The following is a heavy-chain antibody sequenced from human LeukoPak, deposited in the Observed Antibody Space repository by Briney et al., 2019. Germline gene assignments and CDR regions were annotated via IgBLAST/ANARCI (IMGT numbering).Heavy chain of an antibody. J-gene: IGHJ4*02. V-gene: IGHV3-11*01. CDR3: AREREYSGPDFDY. Sequence: GGSLRLSCAASGFTVSSNYMSWVRQAPGKGLEWVSYISSSGSTIYYADSVKGRFTISRDNAKNSLYLQMNSLRAEDTAVYYCAREREYSGPDFDYWGQGTLVTVSS. CDR1: GFTVSSNY. CDR2: ISSSGSTI. D-gene: IGHD5-12*01.